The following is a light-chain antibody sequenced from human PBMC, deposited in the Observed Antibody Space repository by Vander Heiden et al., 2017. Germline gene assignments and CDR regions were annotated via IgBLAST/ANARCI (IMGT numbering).Light chain of an antibody. J-gene: IGKJ2*01. V-gene: IGKV3-20*01. CDR1: QSLSSSY. CDR3: QQEGSSPYT. CDR2: GAS. Sequence: EIVLTQSPGTLSLSPGERATLSCRASQSLSSSYLAWYQQKPGQPPRLLIYGASSRATGIPDRFSGSGSGTDFTLTISRLEPEDFAVYHCQQEGSSPYTFGQGTKMEIK.